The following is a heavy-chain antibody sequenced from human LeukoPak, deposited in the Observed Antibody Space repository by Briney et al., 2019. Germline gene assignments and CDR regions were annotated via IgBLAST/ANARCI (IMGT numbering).Heavy chain of an antibody. J-gene: IGHJ3*01. CDR1: GGSISSSSYY. Sequence: KPSETLSLTCTVSGGSISSSSYYWGWIRQPPGKGLEWIGRIYYSGSTYYNSSLKSRVTVYVDTSKNQFSLKLSSVTAADTAVYYCATQYRGAIRGCAFDVWGQGTIVTVSP. V-gene: IGHV4-39*01. CDR3: ATQYRGAIRGCAFDV. D-gene: IGHD1-26*01. CDR2: IYYSGST.